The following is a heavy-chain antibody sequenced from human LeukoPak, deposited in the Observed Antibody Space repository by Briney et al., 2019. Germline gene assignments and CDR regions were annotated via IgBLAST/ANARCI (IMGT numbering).Heavy chain of an antibody. J-gene: IGHJ3*02. V-gene: IGHV1-2*02. CDR2: INPNSGGT. Sequence: ASVKVSCKASGYTFTSYYMHWVRQAPGQGLEWMGWINPNSGGTNYAQKFQGRVTMTRDTSISTAYMELSRLRSDDTAVYYCARDPGVAAAGTSFDIWGQGTMVTVSS. CDR1: GYTFTSYY. CDR3: ARDPGVAAAGTSFDI. D-gene: IGHD6-13*01.